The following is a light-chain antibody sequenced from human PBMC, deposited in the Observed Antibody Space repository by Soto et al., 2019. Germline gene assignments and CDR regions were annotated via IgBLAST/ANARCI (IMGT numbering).Light chain of an antibody. J-gene: IGKJ4*01. V-gene: IGKV3D-15*01. CDR2: DAS. Sequence: ELVMTQSPATLSVSPGARATLSCRASQSVSSNLAWYQQKHGQAPRLLIYDASNRATGIPARFSGIGSGTDLTITISRLEPEDFEVYYCQQYRSSPLTFGGGTKVDIK. CDR3: QQYRSSPLT. CDR1: QSVSSN.